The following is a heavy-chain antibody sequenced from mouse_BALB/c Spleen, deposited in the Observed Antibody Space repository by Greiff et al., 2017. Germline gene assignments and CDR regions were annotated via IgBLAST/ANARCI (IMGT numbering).Heavy chain of an antibody. Sequence: EVKLMESGPGLVKPSQSLSLTCTVTGYSITSDYAWNWIRQFPGNKLEWMGYISYSGSTSYNPSLKSRISITRDTSKNQFFLQLNSVTTEDTATYYCARGRGYSFYFDYWGQGTTLTVSS. CDR2: ISYSGST. D-gene: IGHD2-3*01. J-gene: IGHJ2*01. CDR1: GYSITSDYA. V-gene: IGHV3-2*02. CDR3: ARGRGYSFYFDY.